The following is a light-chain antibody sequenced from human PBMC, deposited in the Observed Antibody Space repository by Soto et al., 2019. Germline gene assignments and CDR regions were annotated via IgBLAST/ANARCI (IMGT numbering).Light chain of an antibody. Sequence: QSALTQPASVSRSLGQSITISCAGTTSDVGYYNFVSWYQQYPGKAPKLMIYDVSNRPSGVSNRFSGSTSGNTASLTISGLRPDDEADYYCSSYVSSGTLFGGGTKVTVL. J-gene: IGLJ3*02. CDR3: SSYVSSGTL. CDR1: TSDVGYYNF. V-gene: IGLV2-14*01. CDR2: DVS.